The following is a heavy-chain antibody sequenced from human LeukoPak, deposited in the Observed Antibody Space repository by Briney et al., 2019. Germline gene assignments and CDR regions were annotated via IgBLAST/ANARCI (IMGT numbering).Heavy chain of an antibody. V-gene: IGHV3-23*01. CDR3: AKTSGISISGVVSLCDY. CDR1: GFTFSTSG. D-gene: IGHD3-3*01. Sequence: PGGSLRLSCAASGFTFSTSGMTWVRQAPGKGLDWVSIISGSGGTPYYTDSVKGRFTISRDNSKNTLYLQMNSLRAEDTAVYYCAKTSGISISGVVSLCDYWGQGTLVTVSS. J-gene: IGHJ4*02. CDR2: ISGSGGTP.